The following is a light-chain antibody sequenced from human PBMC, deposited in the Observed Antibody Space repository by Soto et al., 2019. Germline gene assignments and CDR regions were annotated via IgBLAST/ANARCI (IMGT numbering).Light chain of an antibody. Sequence: EIVLTQSPATLSLSPGERATLSCRASQRVSTYLAWYQQKPGQPPRLLIQDASNRATGIPARFSGSGSGTDFTLTISSLETEDFAVYYCQQRSNWPLVTFGPGTRVDVK. CDR2: DAS. CDR3: QQRSNWPLVT. V-gene: IGKV3-11*01. CDR1: QRVSTY. J-gene: IGKJ3*01.